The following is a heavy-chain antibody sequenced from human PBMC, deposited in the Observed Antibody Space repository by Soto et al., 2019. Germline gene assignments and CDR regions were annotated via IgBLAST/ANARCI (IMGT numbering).Heavy chain of an antibody. D-gene: IGHD3-3*01. Sequence: GASVKVSCKASGGTFSSYAISWVRQAPGQGLEWMEGIIPIFGTANYAQKLQGRVTITADESTSTANMELSSLRTEDTAVYYCASTIFGVVIIQNYYYGRDVWGQGTAVTVSS. CDR1: GGTFSSYA. V-gene: IGHV1-69*13. J-gene: IGHJ6*02. CDR2: IIPIFGTA. CDR3: ASTIFGVVIIQNYYYGRDV.